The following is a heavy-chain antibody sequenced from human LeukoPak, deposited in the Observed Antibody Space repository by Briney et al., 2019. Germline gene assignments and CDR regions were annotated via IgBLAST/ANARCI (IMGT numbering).Heavy chain of an antibody. CDR1: GFTFSSYS. V-gene: IGHV3-48*01. D-gene: IGHD3-22*01. CDR3: AKGLNYYDSSGYFVY. Sequence: GSLRLSCAASGFTFSSYSMNWVRQAPGRGLEWVSYISGSSRPIYYADSVKGRFTISRDNAKNSLYLQMNSLRAEDTAVYYCAKGLNYYDSSGYFVYWGQGTLVTVSS. J-gene: IGHJ4*02. CDR2: ISGSSRPI.